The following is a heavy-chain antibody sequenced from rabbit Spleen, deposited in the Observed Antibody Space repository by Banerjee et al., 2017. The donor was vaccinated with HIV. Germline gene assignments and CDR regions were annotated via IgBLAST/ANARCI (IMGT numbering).Heavy chain of an antibody. D-gene: IGHD6-1*01. Sequence: QEQLVESGGGLVKPGASLTLTCKASGSDISRSYDMCWVRQAPGKGLEWIGCIYTGDGSTWYASWAKGRFTISKTSSTTVSLQMTSLTAADTATYFCARDLVYGYVGYAFNLWGQGTLVTVS. CDR2: IYTGDGST. J-gene: IGHJ4*01. CDR1: GSDISRSYD. CDR3: ARDLVYGYVGYAFNL. V-gene: IGHV1S45*01.